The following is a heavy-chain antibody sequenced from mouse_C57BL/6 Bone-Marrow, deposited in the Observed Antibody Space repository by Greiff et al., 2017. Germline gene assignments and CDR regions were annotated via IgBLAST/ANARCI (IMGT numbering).Heavy chain of an antibody. V-gene: IGHV1-87*01. D-gene: IGHD1-3*01. CDR3: SEDSAVYYCACPLGSSTDWYFDV. Sequence: VKLQESGPELARPWASVKISCQAFYTFSRRVHFAIRDTNYWMQWVKQRPGQGLEWIGAIYPGNGETSYNQKFKGKATLTADKSSSTAYMQLSSLTSEDSAVYYCACPLGSSTDWYFDVWGTGTTVTVSS. CDR2: GQGLEWIG. CDR1: YTFSRRVH. J-gene: IGHJ1*03.